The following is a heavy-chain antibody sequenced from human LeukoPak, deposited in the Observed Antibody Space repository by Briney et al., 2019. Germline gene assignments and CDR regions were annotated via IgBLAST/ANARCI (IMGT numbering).Heavy chain of an antibody. V-gene: IGHV3-66*01. D-gene: IGHD6-19*01. CDR1: GFTVSSNY. CDR2: IYSGGST. Sequence: GGSLRLSCAASGFTVSSNYMSWVRQAPGKGLEWVSVIYSGGSTYYADSVKGRFTISRDNSKNTLYLQMNSLRAEDTAVYYCATQEGYSSGWYYFDYWGQGTLVTVSS. J-gene: IGHJ4*02. CDR3: ATQEGYSSGWYYFDY.